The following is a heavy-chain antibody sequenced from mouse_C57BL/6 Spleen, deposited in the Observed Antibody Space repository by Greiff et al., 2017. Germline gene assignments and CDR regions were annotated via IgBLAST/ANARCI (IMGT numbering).Heavy chain of an antibody. CDR2: IYPGDGDT. Sequence: QVQLQQSGAELVKPGASVKISCKASGYAFSSYWMNWVKQRPGKGLEWIGQIYPGDGDTNYNGKFKGKATLTADKSSSTAYMQLSSLTSEDSAVYFCARGGYGSSYDDWGQGTTLTVSS. D-gene: IGHD1-1*01. CDR1: GYAFSSYW. CDR3: ARGGYGSSYDD. V-gene: IGHV1-80*01. J-gene: IGHJ2*01.